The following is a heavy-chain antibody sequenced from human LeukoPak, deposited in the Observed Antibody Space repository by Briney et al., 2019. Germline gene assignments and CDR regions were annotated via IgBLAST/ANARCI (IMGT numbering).Heavy chain of an antibody. CDR1: GGSFSSYY. CDR3: ARVAPDSSSTLEVFDY. V-gene: IGHV4-59*01. D-gene: IGHD6-6*01. J-gene: IGHJ4*02. CDR2: IYYSGST. Sequence: SETLSLTCTVSGGSFSSYYWNWIRQPPGKGLEWIGYIYYSGSTNYNPSLKSRVTISVDTSKNQFSLKLSSVTAADTAVYYCARVAPDSSSTLEVFDYWGQGTLVTVSS.